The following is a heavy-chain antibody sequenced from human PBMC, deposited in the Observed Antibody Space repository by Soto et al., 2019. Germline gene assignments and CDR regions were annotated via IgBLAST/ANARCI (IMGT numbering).Heavy chain of an antibody. CDR2: ISYDGSNK. V-gene: IGHV3-30*18. CDR3: AKVNPFPFTIFGPLD. CDR1: GFTFSTYG. D-gene: IGHD3-3*01. Sequence: GGSLRLSCSASGFTFSTYGMHWVRQAPGKGLEWVAVISYDGSNKYYVDSVKGRFTISRDNSKNTLYLQMNSLRAEDTAVYYCAKVNPFPFTIFGPLDWGQGTLVTVSS. J-gene: IGHJ4*02.